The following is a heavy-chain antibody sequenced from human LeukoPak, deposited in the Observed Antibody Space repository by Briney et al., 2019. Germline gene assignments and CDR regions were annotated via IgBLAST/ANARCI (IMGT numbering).Heavy chain of an antibody. J-gene: IGHJ4*02. CDR1: GGSISSGGYY. D-gene: IGHD2-2*01. Sequence: SETLSLTYTVSGGSISSGGYYWSWIRQHPGKGLEWIGYIYYSGSTYYNPSLKSRVTISVDTSKNQFSLKLSSVTAADTAVYYCARADVEYQLPYWGQGTLVTVSS. CDR2: IYYSGST. CDR3: ARADVEYQLPY. V-gene: IGHV4-31*03.